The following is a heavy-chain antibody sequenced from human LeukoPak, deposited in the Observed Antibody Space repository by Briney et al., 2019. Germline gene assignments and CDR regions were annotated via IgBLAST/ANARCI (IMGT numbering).Heavy chain of an antibody. V-gene: IGHV3-23*01. CDR1: GFTISSYA. D-gene: IGHD4-17*01. CDR3: VAYGDYDSPSYYYGMDV. Sequence: PGGSLRLSCAVSGFTISSYAMSWVRQAPGKGLEWVSAISGSGGSTYYADSVKGRFTISRDNSKDTLYLQMNSLRAEDTAVYYCVAYGDYDSPSYYYGMDVWGQGTTVTVSS. CDR2: ISGSGGST. J-gene: IGHJ6*02.